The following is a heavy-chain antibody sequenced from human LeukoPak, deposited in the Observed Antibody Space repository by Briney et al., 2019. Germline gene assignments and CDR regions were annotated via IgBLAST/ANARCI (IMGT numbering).Heavy chain of an antibody. J-gene: IGHJ4*02. CDR1: GASISRSDYF. Sequence: VQPSETLSLTCTVSGASISRSDYFWGWIRQPPGKGLEWIGSIYYSGSTYYSPFLKGRVTISVDTSRNQFSLKLNSVTAADTAVYYCARSSEYGDPFNYWGQGTLVTVSS. D-gene: IGHD4-17*01. V-gene: IGHV4-39*01. CDR3: ARSSEYGDPFNY. CDR2: IYYSGST.